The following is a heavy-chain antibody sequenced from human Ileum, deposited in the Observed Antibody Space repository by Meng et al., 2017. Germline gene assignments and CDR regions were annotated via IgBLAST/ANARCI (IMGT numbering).Heavy chain of an antibody. CDR2: ISSDGGDT. J-gene: IGHJ4*02. V-gene: IGHV3-64*01. Sequence: GESLKISCVTSGFRFSNYAMHWGRQAPGQGLEYVSAISSDGGDTFYGNSVKGRFTISRDNSKNTLYLQMGSLSSEVTAVYFCARSVCNSVSCYDYWGQGTLVTVSS. D-gene: IGHD2-2*01. CDR3: ARSVCNSVSCYDY. CDR1: GFRFSNYA.